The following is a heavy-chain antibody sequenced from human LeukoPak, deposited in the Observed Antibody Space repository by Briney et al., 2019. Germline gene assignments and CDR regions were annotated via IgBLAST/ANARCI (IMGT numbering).Heavy chain of an antibody. V-gene: IGHV1-18*01. Sequence: ASVKVSCKASGYTFTSYGISWVRQAPGQGLEWMGWISAYNGNTNYAQKLQGRVTMTTDTSTSTAYMELGSLRSDDTAVYYCARVKLVEVPAAIMDYWGQGTLVTVSS. J-gene: IGHJ4*02. CDR2: ISAYNGNT. D-gene: IGHD2-2*01. CDR3: ARVKLVEVPAAIMDY. CDR1: GYTFTSYG.